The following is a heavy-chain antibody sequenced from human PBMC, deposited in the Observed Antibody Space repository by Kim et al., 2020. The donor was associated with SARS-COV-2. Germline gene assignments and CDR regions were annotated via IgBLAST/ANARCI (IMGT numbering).Heavy chain of an antibody. CDR3: ARLGTACGGGSCYALY. CDR1: GYSFTSYW. D-gene: IGHD2-15*01. CDR2: IYPGDSDT. J-gene: IGHJ4*02. Sequence: GESLKISCKGSGYSFTSYWIGWVRQMPGKGLEWMGIIYPGDSDTRYSPSFQGQVTISADKSISTAYLQWSSLKASDTAMYYCARLGTACGGGSCYALYWGQGTLVTVSS. V-gene: IGHV5-51*01.